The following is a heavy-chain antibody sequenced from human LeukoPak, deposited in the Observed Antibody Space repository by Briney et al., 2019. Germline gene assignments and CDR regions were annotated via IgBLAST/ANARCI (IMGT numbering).Heavy chain of an antibody. J-gene: IGHJ6*02. CDR1: GFTFSSSA. V-gene: IGHV3-64D*09. CDR2: ITTNGGST. Sequence: TGGSLRLSCAASGFTFSSSAMHWVRQAPGKGLEYVSSITTNGGSTYYADSVKGRFTTSRENSKNTLYLQMSSLRAEDTAVYYCVKDSYGMDVWGQGTTVTVSS. CDR3: VKDSYGMDV.